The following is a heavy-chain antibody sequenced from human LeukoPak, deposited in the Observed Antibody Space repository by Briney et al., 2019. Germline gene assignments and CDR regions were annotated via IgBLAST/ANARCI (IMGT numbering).Heavy chain of an antibody. D-gene: IGHD3-22*01. CDR2: ISSSSSYI. CDR1: GFTFSSYS. Sequence: GGSLRLSCAASGFTFSSYSMNWVRQAPGKGLEWVSSISSSSSYIYYADSVKGRFTISRDNSKNTLYLQMNSLRAEDTAVYYCAKPAGWYYDSSAYFNYWGQGILVTVSS. V-gene: IGHV3-21*04. CDR3: AKPAGWYYDSSAYFNY. J-gene: IGHJ4*02.